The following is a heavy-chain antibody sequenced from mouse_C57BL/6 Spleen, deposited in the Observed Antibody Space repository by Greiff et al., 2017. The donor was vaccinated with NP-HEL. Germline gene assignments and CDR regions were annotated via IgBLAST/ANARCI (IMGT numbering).Heavy chain of an antibody. CDR1: GFTFSDYY. V-gene: IGHV5-16*01. CDR3: AREGGGNFYFDY. D-gene: IGHD2-1*01. CDR2: INYDGSST. J-gene: IGHJ2*01. Sequence: EVQLMESEGGLVQPGSSMKLSCTASGFTFSDYYMAWVRQVPEKGLEWVANINYDGSSTYYLDSLKSRFIISRDNAKNILYLQMSSLKSEDTATYYCAREGGGNFYFDYWGQGTTLTVSS.